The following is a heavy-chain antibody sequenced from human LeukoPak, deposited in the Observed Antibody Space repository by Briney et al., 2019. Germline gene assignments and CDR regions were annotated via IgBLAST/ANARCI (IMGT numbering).Heavy chain of an antibody. CDR1: GFTFSTSW. CDR2: IKSDVSSR. Sequence: GGSLRLSCAASGFTFSTSWMHWVRQAPGKGLVWVARIKSDVSSRDYADSVKGRFTISRDNAKNSLYLQMNSLRAEDTAVYYCVSCGTTTCIIRFDHWGQGTLVTVSS. V-gene: IGHV3-74*01. J-gene: IGHJ4*02. CDR3: VSCGTTTCIIRFDH. D-gene: IGHD2-2*01.